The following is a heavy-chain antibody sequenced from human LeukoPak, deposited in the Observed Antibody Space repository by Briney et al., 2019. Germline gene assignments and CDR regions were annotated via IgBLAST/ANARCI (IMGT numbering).Heavy chain of an antibody. D-gene: IGHD1-26*01. CDR1: GGSISSYY. J-gene: IGHJ4*02. Sequence: KPSETLSLTCTVSGGSISSYYWSWIRQPPGKGLEWIGYIYYSGSTNYNPSLKSRVTISVDTSKNQFPLKLSSVTAADTAVYYCARQGWELLRPYFDYWGQGTLVTVSS. V-gene: IGHV4-59*08. CDR3: ARQGWELLRPYFDY. CDR2: IYYSGST.